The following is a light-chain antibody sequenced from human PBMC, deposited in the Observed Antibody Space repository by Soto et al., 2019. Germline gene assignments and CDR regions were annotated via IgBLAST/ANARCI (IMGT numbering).Light chain of an antibody. V-gene: IGKV3-15*01. CDR2: GAS. Sequence: EIVMTQSPATLSVSPGERATLSCRASQSVSSNLAWYQQKPGQAPRLLIYGASTRATGIPARFSGSGSGTEFTLTISSLQSEDFAVYYCQQYNNCPQMFGQGTKVDIK. CDR1: QSVSSN. J-gene: IGKJ1*01. CDR3: QQYNNCPQM.